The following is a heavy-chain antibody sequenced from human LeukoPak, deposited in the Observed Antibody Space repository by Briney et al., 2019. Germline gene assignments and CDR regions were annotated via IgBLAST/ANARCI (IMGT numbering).Heavy chain of an antibody. CDR3: ARVRLPLVWFDP. CDR2: INPNSGGT. J-gene: IGHJ5*02. CDR1: GYTFTGYY. D-gene: IGHD4-17*01. V-gene: IGHV1-2*02. Sequence: ASVKVSCKASGYTFTGYYMHWVRQAPGQGLEWMGWINPNSGGTNYAQKFQGRVTMTRDTSISTAYMELSRLRSDDTAVYHCARVRLPLVWFDPWGQGTLVTVSS.